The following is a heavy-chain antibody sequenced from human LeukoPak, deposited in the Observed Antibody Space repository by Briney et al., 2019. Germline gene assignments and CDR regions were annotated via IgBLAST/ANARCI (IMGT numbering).Heavy chain of an antibody. CDR3: AKGLFESPPDYYYYYGMDV. CDR1: GFTFSSYP. Sequence: GGSLRLSCAASGFTFSSYPMSWVRQAPGKGLDWVSAISASGGSTYYADSVKGRFTISRGNSKDTLSLQMNSLRAEDTAVYYCAKGLFESPPDYYYYYGMDVWGQGTTVTVSS. V-gene: IGHV3-23*01. J-gene: IGHJ6*02. CDR2: ISASGGST.